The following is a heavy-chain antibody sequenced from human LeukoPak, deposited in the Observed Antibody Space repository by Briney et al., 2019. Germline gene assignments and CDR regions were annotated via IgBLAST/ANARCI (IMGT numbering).Heavy chain of an antibody. CDR2: IYYSGST. D-gene: IGHD6-13*01. Sequence: SETLSLTCTVSGGSISSYYWSWIRQPPGKGLEWIGYIYYSGSTNYNPSLKSRVTISVDTSKNQFSLKLSFVTAADTAVYYCASTRGVAAAGPFFDYWGQGTLVTVSS. J-gene: IGHJ4*02. CDR3: ASTRGVAAAGPFFDY. V-gene: IGHV4-59*01. CDR1: GGSISSYY.